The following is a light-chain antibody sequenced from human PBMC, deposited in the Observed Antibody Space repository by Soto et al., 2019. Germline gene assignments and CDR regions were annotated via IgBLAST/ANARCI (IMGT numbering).Light chain of an antibody. Sequence: QSVLTQPASVSGSPGQSITISCTGTSSDVGNYDLVSWYQQHPGKAPKLMIYEGSKRPSGVSHRFSGSKAGNTAFLTISGLQAEDEADYYCSSYSTSATLVFGGGTKLTVL. CDR1: SSDVGNYDL. J-gene: IGLJ3*02. V-gene: IGLV2-23*01. CDR2: EGS. CDR3: SSYSTSATLV.